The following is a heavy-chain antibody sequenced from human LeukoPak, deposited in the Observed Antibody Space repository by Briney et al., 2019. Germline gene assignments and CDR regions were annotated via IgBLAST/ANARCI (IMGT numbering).Heavy chain of an antibody. V-gene: IGHV3-23*01. CDR3: ARDSLKWEPKTHSFDF. CDR1: GFTFSSYA. D-gene: IGHD1-26*01. Sequence: GGSLRLSCAASGFTFSSYAMSWVRQASGKGLEWVSDISGSGSNTYYADSVKGRFTISRDNSKNTLYLQMNSLRAEDTALYYCARDSLKWEPKTHSFDFWGQGTMVTVSS. CDR2: ISGSGSNT. J-gene: IGHJ3*01.